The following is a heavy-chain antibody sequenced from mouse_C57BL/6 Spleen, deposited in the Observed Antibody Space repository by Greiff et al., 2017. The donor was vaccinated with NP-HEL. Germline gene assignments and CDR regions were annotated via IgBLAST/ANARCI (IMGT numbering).Heavy chain of an antibody. CDR3: VYGIYAMDY. V-gene: IGHV10-1*01. J-gene: IGHJ4*01. Sequence: EVQRVESGGGLVQPKGSLKLSCAASGFSFNTYAMNWVRQAPGKGLEWVARIRSKSNNYATYYADSVKDRFTISRDDSESMLYLQMNNLKTEDTAMYYCVYGIYAMDYWGQGTSVTVSS. D-gene: IGHD2-1*01. CDR2: IRSKSNNYAT. CDR1: GFSFNTYA.